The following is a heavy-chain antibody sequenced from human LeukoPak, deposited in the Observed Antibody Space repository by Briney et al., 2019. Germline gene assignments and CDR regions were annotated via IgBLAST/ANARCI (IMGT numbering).Heavy chain of an antibody. CDR2: IPYDGTNQ. CDR3: ARDLIHDY. V-gene: IGHV3-30-3*01. J-gene: IGHJ4*02. D-gene: IGHD5-18*01. Sequence: PGGSLRLSCEASGFTFNTYAMHWVRQAPGKGLEWVAAIPYDGTNQYYADSVKGRFTISRDNAKNSLYLQMNSLRAEDTAVYYCARDLIHDYWGQGTLVTVSS. CDR1: GFTFNTYA.